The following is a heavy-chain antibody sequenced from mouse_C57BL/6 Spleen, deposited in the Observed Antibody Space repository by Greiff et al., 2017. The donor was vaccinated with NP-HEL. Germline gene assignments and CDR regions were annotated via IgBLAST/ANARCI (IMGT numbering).Heavy chain of an antibody. V-gene: IGHV1-69*01. CDR3: ARKGDGSYYFDY. Sequence: QVQLQQPGAELVMPGASVKLSCKASGYTFTSYWMHWVKQRPGRGLEWIGEIDPSDSYTNYNQKFKGKSTLTVDKSSSTAYMQLSSLTSEDSAVYYCARKGDGSYYFDYWGQGTTLTVSS. J-gene: IGHJ2*01. D-gene: IGHD2-3*01. CDR2: IDPSDSYT. CDR1: GYTFTSYW.